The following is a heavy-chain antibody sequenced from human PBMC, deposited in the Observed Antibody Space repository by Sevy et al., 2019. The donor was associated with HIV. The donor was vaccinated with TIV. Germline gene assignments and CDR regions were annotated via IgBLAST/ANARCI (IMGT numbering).Heavy chain of an antibody. CDR1: GFTFNTHA. V-gene: IGHV3-23*01. Sequence: GGSLRLSCAASGFTFNTHAMNWVRQAPGKGLEWVSVISGPGYSTHYADSVKGRFTISRDNSKNRLYLQMNSLRADDTAIYYCAKALNPALESMIEVIFPTLKGFDVWGQGTMVTVSS. J-gene: IGHJ3*01. CDR2: ISGPGYST. D-gene: IGHD3-22*01. CDR3: AKALNPALESMIEVIFPTLKGFDV.